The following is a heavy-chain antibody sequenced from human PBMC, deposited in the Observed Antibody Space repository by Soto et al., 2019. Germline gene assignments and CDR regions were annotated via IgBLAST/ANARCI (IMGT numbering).Heavy chain of an antibody. CDR2: ISYDGSNK. CDR1: GFTFSSYG. V-gene: IGHV3-30*18. Sequence: PGGSLRLSCAASGFTFSSYGMHWVRQAPGKGLEWVAVISYDGSNKYYADSVKGRFTISRDNSKNTLYLQMNSLRAEDTAVYYCAKEAPTPPYCSSTSCYPQERGYFDYWGQGTLVTVSS. D-gene: IGHD2-2*01. CDR3: AKEAPTPPYCSSTSCYPQERGYFDY. J-gene: IGHJ4*02.